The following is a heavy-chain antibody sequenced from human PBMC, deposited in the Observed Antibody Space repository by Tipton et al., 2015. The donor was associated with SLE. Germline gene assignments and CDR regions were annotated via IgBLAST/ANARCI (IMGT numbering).Heavy chain of an antibody. CDR2: ISYDGSNK. V-gene: IGHV3-30*04. Sequence: SLRLSCAASGFTFSSYAMHWVRQAPGKGLEWVAVISYDGSNKYYADFVKGRFTISRDNSKNTLYLQMNSLRAEDTAVYYCARELTPYYGMDVWGQGTTVTVSS. CDR3: ARELTPYYGMDV. CDR1: GFTFSSYA. J-gene: IGHJ6*02.